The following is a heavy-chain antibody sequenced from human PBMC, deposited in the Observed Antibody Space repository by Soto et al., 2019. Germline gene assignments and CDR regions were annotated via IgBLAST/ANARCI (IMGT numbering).Heavy chain of an antibody. Sequence: SQTLSLTCAISGDSVSSNSAAWNWIRQSPSRGLEWLGRTYYRSKWYNDYAVSVKSRITINPDTSKNQFSLQLNSVTPEDTAVYYCARDRGPAYDFWSGYYTGLDWFDPWGQGTLVTVSS. V-gene: IGHV6-1*01. CDR1: GDSVSSNSAA. J-gene: IGHJ5*02. D-gene: IGHD3-3*01. CDR2: TYYRSKWYN. CDR3: ARDRGPAYDFWSGYYTGLDWFDP.